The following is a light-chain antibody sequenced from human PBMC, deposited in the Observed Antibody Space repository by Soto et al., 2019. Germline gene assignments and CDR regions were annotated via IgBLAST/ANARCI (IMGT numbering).Light chain of an antibody. CDR3: SAWDDSLNGLYV. V-gene: IGLV1-44*01. J-gene: IGLJ1*01. Sequence: QSALTQAPSASGTPGQRVTIPCSGSSSNIGRSSVNWYQHLPGTAPKLLIYSNDRRPSGVPERFSGSKAGTSASLAISGLQSEDEADYYCSAWDDSLNGLYVFGTGTKVTVL. CDR2: SND. CDR1: SSNIGRSS.